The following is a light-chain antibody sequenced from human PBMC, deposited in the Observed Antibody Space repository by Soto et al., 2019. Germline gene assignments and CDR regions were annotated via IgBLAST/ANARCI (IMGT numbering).Light chain of an antibody. CDR1: QSVSDN. CDR2: GAS. Sequence: EIVLTRSPATLSVSPGERVTLSCRASQSVSDNLAWYQQKPGQAPRLLIYGASIRATDIPARFSGSGSGTEFSLTISSLQSEDFAVYYCQQYNDWPLTFGGGTKVEIK. V-gene: IGKV3D-15*01. CDR3: QQYNDWPLT. J-gene: IGKJ4*01.